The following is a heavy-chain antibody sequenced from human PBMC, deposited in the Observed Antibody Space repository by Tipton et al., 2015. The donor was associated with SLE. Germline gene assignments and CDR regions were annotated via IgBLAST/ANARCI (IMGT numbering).Heavy chain of an antibody. V-gene: IGHV4-34*01. CDR3: ARPGIGGKDY. Sequence: LRLSCAVYGGSFSGYYWSWIRQPPGKGLEWIGEINHSGSTNYNPSLKSRVTISVDTSKNQFSLKLSSVTAADTAVYYCARPGIGGKDYWGQGTLVTVSS. CDR1: GGSFSGYY. CDR2: INHSGST. D-gene: IGHD4-23*01. J-gene: IGHJ4*02.